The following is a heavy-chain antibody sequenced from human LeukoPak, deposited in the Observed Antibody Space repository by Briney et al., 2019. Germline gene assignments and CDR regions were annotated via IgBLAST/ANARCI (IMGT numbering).Heavy chain of an antibody. V-gene: IGHV4-4*07. CDR3: ARVRRDYDSSGYYDP. CDR1: GGSISRYF. J-gene: IGHJ5*02. Sequence: PSETLSLTCTVSGGSISRYFWTWIRQPAGKRLEWIGRFYSSEISDYNPSLKSRVTMSVDTSKSQFSLKLTSVTAADTAVYYCARVRRDYDSSGYYDPWGQGTLVIVSA. D-gene: IGHD3-22*01. CDR2: FYSSEIS.